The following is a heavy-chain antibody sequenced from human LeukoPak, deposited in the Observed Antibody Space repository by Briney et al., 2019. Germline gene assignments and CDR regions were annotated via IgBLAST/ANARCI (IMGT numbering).Heavy chain of an antibody. D-gene: IGHD6-13*01. CDR3: AKDRQKLRIAAAGPCLDY. V-gene: IGHV3-30*02. J-gene: IGHJ4*02. CDR2: IRYDGSNK. Sequence: PGGSLRLSCAASGFTFSSYGMHWVRQAPGKGLEWVAFIRYDGSNKYYADSVKGRFTISRDNSKNTLYLQMNSLGAEDTAVYYCAKDRQKLRIAAAGPCLDYWGQGTLVTVSS. CDR1: GFTFSSYG.